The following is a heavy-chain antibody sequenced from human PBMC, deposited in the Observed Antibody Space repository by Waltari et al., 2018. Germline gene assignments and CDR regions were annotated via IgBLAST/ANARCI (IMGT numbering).Heavy chain of an antibody. CDR3: ARQNYYDSSGYYPHFDY. D-gene: IGHD3-22*01. Sequence: QVQLQESGPGLVKPSETLSLTCTVSGGSISSYYWSWIRQPPGKGLEWIGYIYYSGSTNYNPSLKSRVTISVDTSKNQFSLKLSSVTAADTAVYYCARQNYYDSSGYYPHFDYWGQGTLVTVSS. CDR1: GGSISSYY. J-gene: IGHJ4*02. V-gene: IGHV4-59*08. CDR2: IYYSGST.